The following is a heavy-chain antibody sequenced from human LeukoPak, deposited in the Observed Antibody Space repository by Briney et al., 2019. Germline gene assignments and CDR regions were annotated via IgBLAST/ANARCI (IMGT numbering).Heavy chain of an antibody. J-gene: IGHJ5*02. CDR1: GYSFTFYC. D-gene: IGHD6-19*01. CDR2: GNPNSGGT. V-gene: IGHV1-2*02. CDR3: ARVGPGDSSGWYTWFDL. Sequence: ASGEVACHASGYSFTFYCMHWVRGAPGQGLGWRGGGNPNSGGTNYTQKFQGRVTMTTDTSTSTASMELRSLRSDDTAVYYCARVGPGDSSGWYTWFDLWGQGTLVTVSS.